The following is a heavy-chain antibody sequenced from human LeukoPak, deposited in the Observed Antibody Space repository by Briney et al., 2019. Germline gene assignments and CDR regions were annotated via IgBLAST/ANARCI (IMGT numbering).Heavy chain of an antibody. CDR1: GFTFSSYG. J-gene: IGHJ4*02. V-gene: IGHV3-23*01. D-gene: IGHD2-15*01. Sequence: PGGSLRLSCAASGFTFSSYGMSWVRRAPGKGLEWISAINGGSRITKYADSVKGRFTISRDNSKNTLYLQMNSLRAEDTAVYYCVSRYCSGDSCYSAFDFWGQGTLVTVSS. CDR2: INGGSRIT. CDR3: VSRYCSGDSCYSAFDF.